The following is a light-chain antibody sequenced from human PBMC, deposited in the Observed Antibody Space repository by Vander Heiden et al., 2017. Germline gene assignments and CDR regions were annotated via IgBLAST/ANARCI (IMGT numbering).Light chain of an antibody. CDR3: QTWATGIVV. J-gene: IGLJ2*01. Sequence: QLLLTQSPSAPASLGTSATLTCSLSRGHSRFAIAWHQQQPEKGHRYWMKVNSDDNHTKGDGIPDRFSGASSGAERWLTISSLQSEDEGDYYCQTWATGIVVFGGGTKLTVL. V-gene: IGLV4-69*01. CDR2: VNSDDNH. CDR1: RGHSRFA.